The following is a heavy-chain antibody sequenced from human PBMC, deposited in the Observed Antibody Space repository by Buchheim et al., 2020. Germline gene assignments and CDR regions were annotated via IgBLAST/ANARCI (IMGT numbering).Heavy chain of an antibody. J-gene: IGHJ4*01. CDR1: GFTFSSYA. D-gene: IGHD4-17*01. CDR2: ISGSGGST. V-gene: IGHV3-23*01. Sequence: EVQLLESGGGLVQPGGSLRLSCAASGFTFSSYAMSWVRQAPGKGLEWVSAISGSGGSTYYADSVKGRFTISRDNSKNTLYLQMNRHGAEDAAVYYCAKANTYGDTSENFDYWGQGTL. CDR3: AKANTYGDTSENFDY.